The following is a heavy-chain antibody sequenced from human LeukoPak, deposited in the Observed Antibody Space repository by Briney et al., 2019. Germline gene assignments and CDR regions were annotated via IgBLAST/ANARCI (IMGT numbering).Heavy chain of an antibody. D-gene: IGHD2-15*01. J-gene: IGHJ6*03. V-gene: IGHV1-2*02. CDR1: GYTFTGYY. CDR3: ARCSGYYYYYYYMDV. Sequence: GASVKVSCKASGYTFTGYYMHWVRQAPGQGLEWMGWINPNSGGTNYAQKFQGRVTMTRDTSISTAYMELSRLRSDDTAVYYCARCSGYYYYYYYMDVWGKGTTVTVSS. CDR2: INPNSGGT.